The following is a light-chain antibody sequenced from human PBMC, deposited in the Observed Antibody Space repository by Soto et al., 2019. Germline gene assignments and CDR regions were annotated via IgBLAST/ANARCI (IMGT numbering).Light chain of an antibody. V-gene: IGLV1-44*01. J-gene: IGLJ1*01. Sequence: QSVLTQSPSASGTPGQRVTISCSGSTSNIGSNTVNWYQQFPGTAPKLLIYSNNQRPSGVPDRLSGSKSGTSASLAISGLQSEDEADYYCAAWDDSLNGYVFGAGTKLTVL. CDR3: AAWDDSLNGYV. CDR1: TSNIGSNT. CDR2: SNN.